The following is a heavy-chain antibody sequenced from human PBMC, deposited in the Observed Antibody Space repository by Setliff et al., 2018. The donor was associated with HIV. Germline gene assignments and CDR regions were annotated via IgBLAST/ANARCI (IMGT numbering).Heavy chain of an antibody. CDR3: ARGLGQQLGRFWYFDL. Sequence: PSETLSLTCAVYGGSFSGYYWSWIRQPPGKGLEWIGEINHSGSTNYNPSLKSRVTISVDTSKDQFSLKLSSVTAADTAVYYCARGLGQQLGRFWYFDLWGHGTLVTGLL. CDR1: GGSFSGYY. V-gene: IGHV4-34*01. J-gene: IGHJ2*01. D-gene: IGHD6-13*01. CDR2: INHSGST.